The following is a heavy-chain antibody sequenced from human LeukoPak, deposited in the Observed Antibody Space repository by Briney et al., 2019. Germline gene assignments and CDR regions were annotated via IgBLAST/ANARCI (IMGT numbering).Heavy chain of an antibody. CDR3: VRDYHYYIDV. Sequence: PGGSLRLSCVASGFTFSSYLMQWVRQTPGKGLVSVSYIYNDGSRTNYADSVKGRFTISRDNAKNTLYLQMNSLGAEDTAIYYCVRDYHYYIDVWGKGTTVIVSS. CDR1: GFTFSSYL. V-gene: IGHV3-74*01. CDR2: IYNDGSRT. J-gene: IGHJ6*03.